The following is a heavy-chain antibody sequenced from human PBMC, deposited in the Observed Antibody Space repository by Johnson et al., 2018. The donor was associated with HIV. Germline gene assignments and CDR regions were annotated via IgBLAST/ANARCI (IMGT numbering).Heavy chain of an antibody. CDR3: ARVRAAAVSDAFDI. D-gene: IGHD6-13*01. V-gene: IGHV3-66*02. CDR1: GFTVSTNF. J-gene: IGHJ3*02. Sequence: VQLVESGGGLVQPGGSLRLSCAASGFTVSTNFMSWVRQAPGKGLEWVSVIYSGGSTYYADSVKGRFTISSDNSKNSLYLQMNSLRAEDTAVYYCARVRAAAVSDAFDIWGQGTIVTVSS. CDR2: IYSGGST.